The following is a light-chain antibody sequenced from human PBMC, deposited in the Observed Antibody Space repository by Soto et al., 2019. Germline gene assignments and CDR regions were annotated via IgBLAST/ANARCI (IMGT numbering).Light chain of an antibody. Sequence: QSVLTQPPSVSAAPGQKVTISCSESSSNIGNNYVSWYQQLPGTAPKLLIYENNKRPSGIPDRFSGSKSGTSATLGITGLQTGDEADYYCGTWHNSLSVNVVFGGGTKLTVL. CDR3: GTWHNSLSVNVV. J-gene: IGLJ2*01. V-gene: IGLV1-51*02. CDR1: SSNIGNNY. CDR2: ENN.